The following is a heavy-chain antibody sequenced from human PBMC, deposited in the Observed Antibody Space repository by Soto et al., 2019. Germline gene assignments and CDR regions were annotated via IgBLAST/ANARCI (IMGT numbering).Heavy chain of an antibody. D-gene: IGHD6-13*01. Sequence: GGSLRLSCAASGFTFSTYAMSWVRQAPGKGLEWVSAISGSGSNTYYADSVKGRFTISRDDSKSTLYLQMNSLRAEDTAVYYCARLSRNWQQPQAVYYFDYWGQGTLVTVSS. CDR3: ARLSRNWQQPQAVYYFDY. CDR1: GFTFSTYA. J-gene: IGHJ4*02. V-gene: IGHV3-23*01. CDR2: ISGSGSNT.